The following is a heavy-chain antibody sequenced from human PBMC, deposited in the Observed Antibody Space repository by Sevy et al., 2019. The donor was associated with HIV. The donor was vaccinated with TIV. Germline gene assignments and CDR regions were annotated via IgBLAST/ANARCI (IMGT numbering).Heavy chain of an antibody. CDR3: ARESGYCSSTSCYPWFDP. D-gene: IGHD2-2*01. V-gene: IGHV1-2*06. CDR1: GYTFTGYY. CDR2: INPNSGGT. J-gene: IGHJ5*02. Sequence: ASVKVSCKASGYTFTGYYMHWVRQAPGQGLEWMGRINPNSGGTNYEQKFQGRVTMTRDTSISIAYMELSRLRSDDTAVYYCARESGYCSSTSCYPWFDPWGQGTLVTVSS.